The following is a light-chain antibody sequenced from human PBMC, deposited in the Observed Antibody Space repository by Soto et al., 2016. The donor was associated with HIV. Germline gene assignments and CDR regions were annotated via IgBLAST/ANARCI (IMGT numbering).Light chain of an antibody. CDR1: NIGGRS. CDR3: QVWDSFSDHVI. J-gene: IGLJ2*01. V-gene: IGLV3-21*02. CDR2: DDS. Sequence: SYELTQPPSVPMAPGQTATMTCGGDNIGGRSVHWYQQRPGQAPVLVVYDDSDRPSGIPERFSGSNSGNTATLTISRVEAGDEADYYCQVWDSFSDHVIFGGGTKLTV.